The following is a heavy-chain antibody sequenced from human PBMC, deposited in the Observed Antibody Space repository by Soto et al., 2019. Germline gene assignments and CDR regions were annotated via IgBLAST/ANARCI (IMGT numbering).Heavy chain of an antibody. V-gene: IGHV3-23*01. CDR2: ISGSGGST. Sequence: HGGSLRLSCAASGFTFSSYAMSWVRQAPGKGLEWVSAISGSGGSTYYADSVKGRFTISRDNSKNTLYLQMNSLRAEDTAVYYCAKDGAVLLWFGEFPNWFDPWGQGTLVTVSS. J-gene: IGHJ5*02. CDR1: GFTFSSYA. CDR3: AKDGAVLLWFGEFPNWFDP. D-gene: IGHD3-10*01.